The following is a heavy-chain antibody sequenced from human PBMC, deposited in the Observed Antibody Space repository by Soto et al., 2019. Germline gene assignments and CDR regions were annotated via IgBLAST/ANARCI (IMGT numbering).Heavy chain of an antibody. CDR1: GGSISSGDYY. J-gene: IGHJ5*02. CDR2: IYYSGST. D-gene: IGHD2-15*01. Sequence: SETLSLTCTVSGGSISSGDYYWSWIRQPPGKGLEWIGYIYYSGSTYYNPSLKSRVTISVDTSKNQFSLKLSSVTAADTAVYYCARDLSRGNCSGGSCYFNWFDPWGQGILVTVSS. V-gene: IGHV4-30-4*01. CDR3: ARDLSRGNCSGGSCYFNWFDP.